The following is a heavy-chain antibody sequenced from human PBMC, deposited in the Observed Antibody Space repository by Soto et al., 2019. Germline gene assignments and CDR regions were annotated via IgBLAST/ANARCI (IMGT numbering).Heavy chain of an antibody. J-gene: IGHJ5*02. V-gene: IGHV4-4*02. CDR3: ARASPPLAGTIWFDT. CDR1: GGSISSSNW. Sequence: SETLSLTCDVSGGSISSSNWWNWVRQPPGKGLEWIGEIYHSGSVNFNASLKSRLTMLIDKSKNQFSLKLISVTAADTAVYYCARASPPLAGTIWFDTWGQGSLVT. D-gene: IGHD6-19*01. CDR2: IYHSGSV.